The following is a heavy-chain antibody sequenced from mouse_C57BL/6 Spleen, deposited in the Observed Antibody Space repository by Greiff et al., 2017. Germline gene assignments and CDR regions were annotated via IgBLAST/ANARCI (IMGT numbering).Heavy chain of an antibody. D-gene: IGHD1-1*01. CDR3: TTTVVATGAKDY. V-gene: IGHV14-4*01. J-gene: IGHJ4*01. CDR1: GFNIKDDY. Sequence: EVQLQQSGAELVRPGASVKLSCTASGFNIKDDYMHWVKQRPEQGLEWIGWIDPENGDTEYASKFQGKATITADTSSNTAYLQLSSLTSEDTAVYCCTTTVVATGAKDYWGQGTTVTVSS. CDR2: IDPENGDT.